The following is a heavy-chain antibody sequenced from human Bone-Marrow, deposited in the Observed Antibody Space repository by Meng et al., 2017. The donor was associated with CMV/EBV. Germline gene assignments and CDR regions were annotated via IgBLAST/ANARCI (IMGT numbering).Heavy chain of an antibody. J-gene: IGHJ6*02. CDR3: ARGGYSGYDRPLYGMDV. D-gene: IGHD5-12*01. Sequence: ASVKVSCKASGGTFSSYAISWVRQAPGQGLEWMGWINTNTGNSTYAQGFTGRFVFSLDTSVSTAYLQICSLKAEDTAVYYCARGGYSGYDRPLYGMDVWGQGTTVTVSS. CDR1: GGTFSSYA. CDR2: INTNTGNS. V-gene: IGHV7-4-1*01.